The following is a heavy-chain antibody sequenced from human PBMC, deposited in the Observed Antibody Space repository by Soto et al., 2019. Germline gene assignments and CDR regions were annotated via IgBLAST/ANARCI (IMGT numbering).Heavy chain of an antibody. J-gene: IGHJ1*01. D-gene: IGHD5-12*01. CDR2: INQDGSEK. CDR3: ARDRRRADGEEWLPSPGYFQH. CDR1: GFTFSSYW. V-gene: IGHV3-7*05. Sequence: EVQLVESGGGLVQPGGSLRLSCAASGFTFSSYWMSWVRQAPGKGLEWVANINQDGSEKYYVESVKGRFTISRDNAKNSLYLQMNSLRAEDTAVYYCARDRRRADGEEWLPSPGYFQHWGQGTLVTVSS.